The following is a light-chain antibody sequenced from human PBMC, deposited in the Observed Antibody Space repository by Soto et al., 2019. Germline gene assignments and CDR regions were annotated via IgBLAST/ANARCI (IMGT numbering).Light chain of an antibody. CDR2: GAS. J-gene: IGKJ2*01. CDR1: QSVSSN. CDR3: QQYNNWYT. V-gene: IGKV3-15*01. Sequence: EVVMTQSPATLSVSPGERATLSCRASQSVSSNLAWYQQKPGQAPRLLIYGASTRATGIPARFSGSGFGTEFTLAISSLQSGDFAVYYCQQYNNWYTFGQGTKLEIE.